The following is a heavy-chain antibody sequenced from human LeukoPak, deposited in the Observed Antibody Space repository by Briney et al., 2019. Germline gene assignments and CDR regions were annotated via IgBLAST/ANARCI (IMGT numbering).Heavy chain of an antibody. CDR1: GFTVSSNY. V-gene: IGHV3-53*01. CDR3: ARDSRPYYYDSSPGAFDI. J-gene: IGHJ3*02. D-gene: IGHD3-22*01. CDR2: IYSGGST. Sequence: GGSLRLSCAASGFTVSSNYMSWVRQAPGKGLEWVSVIYSGGSTYYADSVKGRFTISRDNSKNTLYLQMNSLRAEDTAVYYCARDSRPYYYDSSPGAFDIWGQGTMVTVSS.